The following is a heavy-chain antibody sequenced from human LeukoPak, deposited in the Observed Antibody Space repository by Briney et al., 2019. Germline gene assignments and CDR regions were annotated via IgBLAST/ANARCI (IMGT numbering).Heavy chain of an antibody. CDR3: ARREYGILTGYYSFDY. J-gene: IGHJ4*02. CDR2: ISGGDT. Sequence: GGSLRLSCAASGFTFSSYAMSWVRQAPGKGLEWVSAISGGDTFYADSVKGRFTISRDNSKNTLYLQVNSLRAEDTAVYYCARREYGILTGYYSFDYWGQGTLVTVSS. CDR1: GFTFSSYA. D-gene: IGHD3-9*01. V-gene: IGHV3-23*01.